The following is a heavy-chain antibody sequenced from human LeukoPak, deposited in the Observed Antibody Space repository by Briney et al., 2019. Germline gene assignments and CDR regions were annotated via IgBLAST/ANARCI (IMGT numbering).Heavy chain of an antibody. D-gene: IGHD2-15*01. J-gene: IGHJ4*02. CDR1: GGTFSSYA. V-gene: IGHV1-69*01. Sequence: GASVTVSCKASGGTFSSYAISWVRQAPGQGLEWMGGIIPIFGTAIYAQKFQGRVTITADESTSTAYMELSSLRSEDTAVYYCAIIGYCSGGSCYWGGYFDYWGQGTLVTVSS. CDR3: AIIGYCSGGSCYWGGYFDY. CDR2: IIPIFGTA.